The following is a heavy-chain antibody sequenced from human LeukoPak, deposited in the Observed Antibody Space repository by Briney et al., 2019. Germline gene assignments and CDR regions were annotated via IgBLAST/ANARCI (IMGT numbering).Heavy chain of an antibody. J-gene: IGHJ3*02. Sequence: QPGGSLRLSCAASGFTFSSYAMSWVRQAPGKGLEWVSSFSGRGGSTDYADSVKGRFSISRDSSKNRLYLQMNSLRAEDTAVYYCAKGRDLLIYSAFDIWGQSTLVTVSS. CDR1: GFTFSSYA. D-gene: IGHD2-8*01. V-gene: IGHV3-23*01. CDR2: FSGRGGST. CDR3: AKGRDLLIYSAFDI.